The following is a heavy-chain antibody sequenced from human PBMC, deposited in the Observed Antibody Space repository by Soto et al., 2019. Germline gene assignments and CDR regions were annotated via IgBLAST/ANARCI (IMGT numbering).Heavy chain of an antibody. CDR3: ARGGRSNSRHPAFYYFDY. J-gene: IGHJ4*02. CDR2: IIPILGIA. Sequence: GASVKVSCKASGGTFSSYTISWVRQAPGQGLEWMGRIIPILGIANYAQKFQGRVTMTRDTSTSTVYMELSSLRSEDTAVYYCARGGRSNSRHPAFYYFDYWGQGTLVTVSS. D-gene: IGHD4-4*01. CDR1: GGTFSSYT. V-gene: IGHV1-69*02.